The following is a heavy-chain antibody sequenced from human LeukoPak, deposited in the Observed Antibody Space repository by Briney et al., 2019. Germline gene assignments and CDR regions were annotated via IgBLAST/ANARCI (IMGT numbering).Heavy chain of an antibody. CDR2: IKEDGSEK. D-gene: IGHD1-26*01. CDR3: ARDPNWERGY. V-gene: IGHV3-7*01. J-gene: IGHJ4*02. Sequence: GGSLRLSCAASGFSFSNYWMSWVRQAPGKGLEWVANIKEDGSEKYYVDSVKGRFTISRDNTKNALYLQMSSLRAEDTAVYYCARDPNWERGYWGQGTLVTVSS. CDR1: GFSFSNYW.